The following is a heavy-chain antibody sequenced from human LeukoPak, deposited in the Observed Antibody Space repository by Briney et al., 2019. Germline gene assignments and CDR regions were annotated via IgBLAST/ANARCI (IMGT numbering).Heavy chain of an antibody. CDR1: GYTFTSYG. J-gene: IGHJ4*02. D-gene: IGHD5-18*01. CDR2: ISVYNGNT. V-gene: IGHV1-18*01. CDR3: ARDPIPYSYGYYFDY. Sequence: ASVKVSCKASGYTFTSYGISWVRQAPGQGLEWMGWISVYNGNTNYAQKLQGRVTMTTDTSTSTAYMELRSLRSDDAAVYYCARDPIPYSYGYYFDYWGQGTLVTVSS.